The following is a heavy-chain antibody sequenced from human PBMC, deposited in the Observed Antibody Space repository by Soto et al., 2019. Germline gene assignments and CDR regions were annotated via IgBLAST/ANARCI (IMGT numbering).Heavy chain of an antibody. J-gene: IGHJ6*03. Sequence: QVQLQQWGAGLLKPSETLSLTCAVYGGSFSGYYWSWIRQPPGKGLEWIGEIKHSGSTNYNPSLKSAVTLTVDASQNQFSLKLSSVAAADTAVDYCARCAWNDYYYYYYLDVWGEGTTVTVSS. D-gene: IGHD1-1*01. V-gene: IGHV4-34*01. CDR2: IKHSGST. CDR1: GGSFSGYY. CDR3: ARCAWNDYYYYYYLDV.